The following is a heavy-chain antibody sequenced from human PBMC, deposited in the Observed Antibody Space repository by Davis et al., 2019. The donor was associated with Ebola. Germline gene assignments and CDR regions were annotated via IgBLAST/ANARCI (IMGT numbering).Heavy chain of an antibody. CDR3: ARDGGYDYIWGSYRYTVHYYYGMDV. Sequence: GSLRLSCTVSGGSVSSGSYYWSWIRQPPGKGLEWIGYIYYSGSTNYNPSLKSRVTISVDTSKNQFSLKLSSVTAADTAVYYCARDGGYDYIWGSYRYTVHYYYGMDVWGQGTTVTVSS. D-gene: IGHD3-16*02. CDR1: GGSVSSGSYY. V-gene: IGHV4-61*01. J-gene: IGHJ6*02. CDR2: IYYSGST.